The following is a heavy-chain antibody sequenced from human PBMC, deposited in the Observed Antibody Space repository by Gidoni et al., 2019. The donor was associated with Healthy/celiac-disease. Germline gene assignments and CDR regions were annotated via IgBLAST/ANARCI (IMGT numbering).Heavy chain of an antibody. CDR2: IRGSGGST. D-gene: IGHD1-1*01. J-gene: IGHJ3*02. V-gene: IGHV3-23*01. Sequence: EVQLLESGGGLVQPGGSLRLSCAASGITFSSHAMSWCRQAPGKGLGWVSVIRGSGGSTYYADSVKGRFTISRDNSKNTLYLQMNSLRAEDTAVYYCAKDRHTVGNAFDIWGQGTMVTVSS. CDR1: GITFSSHA. CDR3: AKDRHTVGNAFDI.